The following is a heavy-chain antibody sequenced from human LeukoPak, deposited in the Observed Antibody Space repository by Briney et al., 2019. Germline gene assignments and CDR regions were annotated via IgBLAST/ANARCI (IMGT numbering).Heavy chain of an antibody. D-gene: IGHD6-19*01. J-gene: IGHJ1*01. V-gene: IGHV3-53*01. Sequence: GGSLRLSCAASGFSVSSNYMSWVRQAPGKGLEWVSVIYRGGRTEYAEYADSVKGRFTISRDNSKNTLYLQMNSLRAEDTAVYYCVRSRDSSGWYPFQHWGQGTLVTVSS. CDR3: VRSRDSSGWYPFQH. CDR2: IYRGGRTEYA. CDR1: GFSVSSNY.